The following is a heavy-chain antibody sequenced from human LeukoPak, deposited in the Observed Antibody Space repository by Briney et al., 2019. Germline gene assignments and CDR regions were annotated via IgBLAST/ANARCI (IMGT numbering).Heavy chain of an antibody. CDR3: ARATIFGVVFDY. D-gene: IGHD3-3*01. CDR2: ISGSGGST. Sequence: GGALRLSCAASGFTFSGYAMSWVREGPGEGLEWGSFISGSGGSTYYAGPVKRRFTISRDNSKNTLYLQMSSLRAEDTAVYYCARATIFGVVFDYWGQGTLVTVSS. V-gene: IGHV3-23*01. J-gene: IGHJ4*02. CDR1: GFTFSGYA.